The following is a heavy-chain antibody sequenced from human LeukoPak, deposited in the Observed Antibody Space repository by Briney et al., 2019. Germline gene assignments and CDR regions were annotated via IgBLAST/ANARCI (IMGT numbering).Heavy chain of an antibody. D-gene: IGHD6-19*01. V-gene: IGHV3-23*01. CDR3: GKVDSIAWYLDS. J-gene: IGHJ4*02. CDR2: ISGSGAST. CDR1: GFTFSSYG. Sequence: GGSLRLSCAASGFTFSSYGMHWVRQAPGKGLEWVSGISGSGASTYYADSVEGRFTISRDNSKNTVYLQMNSLRVEDMAVYYCGKVDSIAWYLDSWGQGTLVTVSS.